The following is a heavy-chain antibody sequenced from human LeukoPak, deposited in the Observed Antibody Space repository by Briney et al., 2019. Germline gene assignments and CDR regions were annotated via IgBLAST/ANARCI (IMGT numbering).Heavy chain of an antibody. CDR1: GGSISSYY. CDR3: ARDEGGGYSVVIVYYYYYMDV. J-gene: IGHJ6*03. CDR2: IYISGST. D-gene: IGHD3-22*01. V-gene: IGHV4-4*07. Sequence: SETLSLTCTVSGGSISSYYWCWIRQPAAKGLEWMGLIYISGSTNYNPSLKSRVTMSVDTSKNQFSLKLRSVTAADTAAYYCARDEGGGYSVVIVYYYYYMDVWGKGTTVTVSS.